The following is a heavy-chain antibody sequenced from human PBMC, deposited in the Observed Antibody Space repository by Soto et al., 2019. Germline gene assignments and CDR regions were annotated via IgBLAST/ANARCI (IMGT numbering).Heavy chain of an antibody. CDR1: GGPFSTYA. Sequence: SVKISCKASGGPFSTYAISWVRQAPGQGLEWVGGIIPIFGTANYAQKFQGRVTITADESTSTAYMELSSLRSEDTAVYYCARAAYSYGTAYLSYYYGMDVWGQGATVTVS. CDR2: IIPIFGTA. V-gene: IGHV1-69*13. CDR3: ARAAYSYGTAYLSYYYGMDV. D-gene: IGHD5-18*01. J-gene: IGHJ6*02.